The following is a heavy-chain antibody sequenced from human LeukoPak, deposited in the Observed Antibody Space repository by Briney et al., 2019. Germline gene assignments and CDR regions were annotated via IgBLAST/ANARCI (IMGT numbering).Heavy chain of an antibody. V-gene: IGHV3-23*01. CDR2: ISSTGGTA. D-gene: IGHD3-16*01. CDR3: ARKPQSEGGYYFDY. CDR1: GFTSSNYW. Sequence: PGGSLRLSCAASGFTSSNYWMHWVRQAPGKGLEWVSAISSTGGTAYYADSVKGRFTISRDNSKNTLYLQMNSLRAEDTAVYYCARKPQSEGGYYFDYWGQGTLVTVSS. J-gene: IGHJ4*02.